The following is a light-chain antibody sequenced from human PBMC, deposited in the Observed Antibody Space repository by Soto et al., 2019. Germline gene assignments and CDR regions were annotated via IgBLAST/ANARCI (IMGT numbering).Light chain of an antibody. J-gene: IGKJ4*01. CDR3: QQYYSWPPLT. V-gene: IGKV3-15*01. CDR2: GAS. Sequence: EIVMTQSPATLSVSPGERATLSCRASQSVSSSLAWYQQKPGQAPRLLIYGASTRATGIPARFSGNGSGTEFTLTISSLQSEVFAVYYCQQYYSWPPLTFGGGTRVEIK. CDR1: QSVSSS.